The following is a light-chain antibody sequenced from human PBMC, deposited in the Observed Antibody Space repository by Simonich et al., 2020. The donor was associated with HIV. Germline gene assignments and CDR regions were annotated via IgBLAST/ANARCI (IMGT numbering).Light chain of an antibody. CDR3: QQYNNWPSPFT. Sequence: EIVMTQSPATLSVSTGERATLSCRASQSVSSNLAWYQQKPGQAPRLLIYYASSRATGIPARFSGSGFGTEFTLTISSMQSEDFALYYCQQYNNWPSPFTFGPGTKVDIK. CDR1: QSVSSN. J-gene: IGKJ3*01. CDR2: YAS. V-gene: IGKV3-15*01.